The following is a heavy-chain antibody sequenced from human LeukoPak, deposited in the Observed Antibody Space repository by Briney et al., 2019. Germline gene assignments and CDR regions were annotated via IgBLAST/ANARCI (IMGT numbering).Heavy chain of an antibody. CDR3: ARVMGPAAPYYFDY. J-gene: IGHJ4*02. CDR2: ICSNGGST. Sequence: PGGSLRLSCAASGFTFSSYAMHWVRQAPGKGLEYVSAICSNGGSTYYANSVKGRFTISRDNSKNTLYLQMGSLRAEDMAVYYCARVMGPAAPYYFDYWGQGTLVTVSS. V-gene: IGHV3-64*01. D-gene: IGHD2-2*01. CDR1: GFTFSSYA.